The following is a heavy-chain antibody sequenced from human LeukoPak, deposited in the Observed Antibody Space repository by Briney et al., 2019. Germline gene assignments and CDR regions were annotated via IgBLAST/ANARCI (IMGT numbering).Heavy chain of an antibody. CDR1: GGSISSSN. J-gene: IGHJ4*02. CDR2: ISGSGGST. V-gene: IGHV3-23*01. D-gene: IGHD4-11*01. Sequence: ETLSLTCAVSGGSISSSNWWSWVRQPPGKGLEWVSAISGSGGSTYYADSVKGRFTISRDNSKNTLYLQMNSLRAEDTAVYYCAKVGGTTDDYWGQGTLVTVSS. CDR3: AKVGGTTDDY.